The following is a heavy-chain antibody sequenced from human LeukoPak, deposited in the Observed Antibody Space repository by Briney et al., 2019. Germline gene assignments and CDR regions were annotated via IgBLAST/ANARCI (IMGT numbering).Heavy chain of an antibody. D-gene: IGHD2-2*01. CDR2: IYYSGST. CDR3: ARRPVIYCSSTSCYAGAFDI. CDR1: GGSISSSSCY. V-gene: IGHV4-39*01. Sequence: PSETLSLTCTVSGGSISSSSCYWGWIRQPPGKGLEWIGTIYYSGSTYYNPSLKSRVTISVDTSKNQFSLKLSSVTAADTAVYYCARRPVIYCSSTSCYAGAFDIWGQGTMVTVSS. J-gene: IGHJ3*02.